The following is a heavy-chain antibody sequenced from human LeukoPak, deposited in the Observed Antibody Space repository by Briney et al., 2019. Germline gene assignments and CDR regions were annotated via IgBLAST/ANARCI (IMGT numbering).Heavy chain of an antibody. D-gene: IGHD3-3*01. CDR1: GYTFTSYY. CDR2: INPSGGST. V-gene: IGHV1-46*01. CDR3: ARASLPKYDFWSGYSDYFDY. J-gene: IGHJ4*02. Sequence: ASVKVSCKASGYTFTSYYMHWVRQAPGQGLEWMGIINPSGGSTSYAQKFQGRVTITADESTSTAYMELSSLRSEDTAVYYCARASLPKYDFWSGYSDYFDYWGQGTLVTVSS.